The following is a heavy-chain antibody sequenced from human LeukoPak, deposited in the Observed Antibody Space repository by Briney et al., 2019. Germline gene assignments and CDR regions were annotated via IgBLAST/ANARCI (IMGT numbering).Heavy chain of an antibody. Sequence: ASVKVSCKVSGYTFTKYGIIWVRQAPGQGLEWMGWVSTYSDNTNYAQNLQGRVTMTKDTSTSTAYMELRSLRSDDTAVYYCAREFDYYDDSGYSEDLWGQGTLVTVSS. CDR1: GYTFTKYG. D-gene: IGHD3-22*01. J-gene: IGHJ5*02. CDR2: VSTYSDNT. CDR3: AREFDYYDDSGYSEDL. V-gene: IGHV1-18*01.